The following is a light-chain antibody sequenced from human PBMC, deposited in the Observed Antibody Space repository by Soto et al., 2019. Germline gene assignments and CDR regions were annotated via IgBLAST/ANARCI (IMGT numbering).Light chain of an antibody. CDR3: QQRSNWPLGGNT. Sequence: EIVLTQSPATLSLSPGERATLSCRASQSVSSYLAWYQQKPGQAPRLLIYDASNRATGIPARFSGSGSGTDFTLTISSLEPEDFAVYYCQQRSNWPLGGNTFAPGTKVDIK. CDR1: QSVSSY. CDR2: DAS. J-gene: IGKJ3*01. V-gene: IGKV3-11*01.